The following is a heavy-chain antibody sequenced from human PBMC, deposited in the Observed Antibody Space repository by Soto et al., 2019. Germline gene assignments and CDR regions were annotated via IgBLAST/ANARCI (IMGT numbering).Heavy chain of an antibody. CDR3: AKDRIAAAHYGMDV. D-gene: IGHD6-13*01. V-gene: IGHV3-30*18. CDR1: GFTFSSYG. J-gene: IGHJ6*02. CDR2: ISYDGSNK. Sequence: QVQLVESGGGVVQPGRSLRLSCAASGFTFSSYGMHWVRQAPGKGLEWVAVISYDGSNKYYADSVKGRFTISRDNSKNTLYLQMNSLRAEDTAVYYCAKDRIAAAHYGMDVWGQGTTVTVSS.